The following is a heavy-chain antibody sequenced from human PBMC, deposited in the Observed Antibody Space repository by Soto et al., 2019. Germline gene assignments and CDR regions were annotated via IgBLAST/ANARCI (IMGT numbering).Heavy chain of an antibody. J-gene: IGHJ3*02. D-gene: IGHD3-22*01. V-gene: IGHV1-2*02. CDR2: INPNSGGT. Sequence: GASVKVSCKASGYTFTGYYMHWVRQAPGQGLEWMGWINPNSGGTNYAQKFQGRVTMTRDTSISTAYMELSRLRSDDTAVYYCARDTTMIPQKGLGDAFDIWGQGTMVTVSS. CDR1: GYTFTGYY. CDR3: ARDTTMIPQKGLGDAFDI.